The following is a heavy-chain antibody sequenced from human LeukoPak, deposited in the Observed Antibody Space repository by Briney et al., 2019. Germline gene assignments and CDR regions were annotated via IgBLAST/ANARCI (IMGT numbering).Heavy chain of an antibody. CDR1: GYTFTSYY. CDR3: ARDIFLIVSNWNDYYYYGMDV. J-gene: IGHJ6*02. Sequence: ASVKVSCKASGYTFTSYYVHWVRQAPGQGLEWMGIINPSGGSTGYAQKFQGRVTMTRDTSTSTVYMELSSLRSEDTAVYYCARDIFLIVSNWNDYYYYGMDVWGQGTTVTVSS. V-gene: IGHV1-46*01. D-gene: IGHD1-1*01. CDR2: INPSGGST.